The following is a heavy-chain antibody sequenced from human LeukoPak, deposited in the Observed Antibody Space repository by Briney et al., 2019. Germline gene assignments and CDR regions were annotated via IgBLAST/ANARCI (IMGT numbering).Heavy chain of an antibody. CDR3: ATDGGAARPYYYYYYMDV. V-gene: IGHV1-69-2*01. CDR2: VDPEDGET. J-gene: IGHJ6*03. Sequence: ASVKVSCKVSGYTFTDYYMHWVQQAPGKGLEWMGLVDPEDGETIYAEKFQGRVTITADTSTDTAYMELSSLRSEDTAVYYCATDGGAARPYYYYYYMDVWGKGTTVTVSS. D-gene: IGHD6-6*01. CDR1: GYTFTDYY.